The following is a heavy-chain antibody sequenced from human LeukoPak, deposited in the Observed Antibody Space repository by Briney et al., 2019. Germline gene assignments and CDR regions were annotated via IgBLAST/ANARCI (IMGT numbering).Heavy chain of an antibody. CDR3: ARDIGYYYDSRGPPMAGFFDY. CDR2: IRAYNGNT. Sequence: ASVAVSCKASGYIFTSYGISWVRQAPGQGLEWMGWIRAYNGNTNYAQKLQGRVTMTTVTSTSTAYMELRSLRSDGTAVYYCARDIGYYYDSRGPPMAGFFDYWGQGTLVTVSS. CDR1: GYIFTSYG. D-gene: IGHD3-22*01. J-gene: IGHJ4*02. V-gene: IGHV1-18*01.